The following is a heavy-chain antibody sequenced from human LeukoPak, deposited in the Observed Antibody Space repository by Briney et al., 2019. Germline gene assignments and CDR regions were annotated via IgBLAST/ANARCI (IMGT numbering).Heavy chain of an antibody. CDR2: ITQDGGST. D-gene: IGHD4-11*01. CDR1: GIIFRNYW. V-gene: IGHV3-74*01. CDR3: ATDDYRGLGY. Sequence: GGSLRLSCTTSGIIFRNYWIHWVRQAPGKGLVWVSHITQDGGSTFYADSVKGRFTTSRDNAKNTVFLQMNSLTAEDTGVYYCATDDYRGLGYWGQGILVTVSS. J-gene: IGHJ4*02.